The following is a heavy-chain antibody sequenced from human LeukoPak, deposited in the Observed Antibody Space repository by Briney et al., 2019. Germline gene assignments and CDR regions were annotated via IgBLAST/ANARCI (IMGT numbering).Heavy chain of an antibody. D-gene: IGHD5-18*01. CDR3: ARGVSGYSYGYDFDY. Sequence: GGSLRLSCAASGFTFSSYAMSWVRQAPGKGLEWVSAISGSGGSTYYADSVKGRFTISRDNAKNSLYLQMNSLRAEDTAVYYRARGVSGYSYGYDFDYWGQGTLVTVSS. CDR1: GFTFSSYA. CDR2: ISGSGGST. J-gene: IGHJ4*02. V-gene: IGHV3-23*01.